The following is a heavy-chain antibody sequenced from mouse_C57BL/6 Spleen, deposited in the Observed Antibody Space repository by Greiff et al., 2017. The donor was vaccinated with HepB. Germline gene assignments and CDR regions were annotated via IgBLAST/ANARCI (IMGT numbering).Heavy chain of an antibody. CDR3: AREMGDFDYAMDY. V-gene: IGHV3-6*01. Sequence: EVQLQESGPGLVKPSQSLSLTCSVTGYSITSGYYWNWIRQLPGNKLELMGYISYDGSNNYNPSLKNRISITRDTSKNQFFLKLNSVTTEDTATYYCAREMGDFDYAMDYWGQGTSVTVSS. CDR1: GYSITSGYY. D-gene: IGHD2-3*01. J-gene: IGHJ4*01. CDR2: ISYDGSN.